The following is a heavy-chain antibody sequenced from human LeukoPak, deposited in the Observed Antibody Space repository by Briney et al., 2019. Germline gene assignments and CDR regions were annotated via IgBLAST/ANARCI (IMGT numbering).Heavy chain of an antibody. V-gene: IGHV4-4*07. CDR2: IYTSGST. D-gene: IGHD6-13*01. J-gene: IGHJ4*02. CDR3: ARLYSSSWYVDY. CDR1: GGSISSYY. Sequence: SETLSLTCTVSGGSISSYYWSWIRQPAGKGLEWIGRIYTSGSTNYNPSLKSRVTISVDTSKNQFSLKLSSVTAADTAVYYCARLYSSSWYVDYWGQGTLVTVSS.